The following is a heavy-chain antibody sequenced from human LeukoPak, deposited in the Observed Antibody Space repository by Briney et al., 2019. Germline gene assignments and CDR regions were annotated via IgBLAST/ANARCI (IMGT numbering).Heavy chain of an antibody. CDR3: ARETGGYYDSFDY. CDR1: GYTFTSYD. D-gene: IGHD3-16*01. J-gene: IGHJ4*02. Sequence: ASVKVSCKTSGYTFTSYDINWVRQATGQGLEWMGWMNTNTGKTGYAQKSQGRVTMTRSTSISTAFMELSSLRPEDTAVYYCARETGGYYDSFDYWGQGTLVTVSS. CDR2: MNTNTGKT. V-gene: IGHV1-8*02.